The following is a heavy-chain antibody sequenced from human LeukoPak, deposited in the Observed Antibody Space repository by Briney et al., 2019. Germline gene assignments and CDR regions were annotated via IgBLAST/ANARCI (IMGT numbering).Heavy chain of an antibody. D-gene: IGHD2-15*01. CDR1: GYMFTSYG. V-gene: IGHV1-18*01. CDR3: ARDRGYCSGGSCPRFDP. J-gene: IGHJ5*02. Sequence: ASVKVSCKASGYMFTSYGITWVRQAPGQGPEWMGWINTNNGNTNYAQTVQGRVTMTTDTSTSTAYMELRSLRSDDTAVYYCARDRGYCSGGSCPRFDPWGPGTQVIVSS. CDR2: INTNNGNT.